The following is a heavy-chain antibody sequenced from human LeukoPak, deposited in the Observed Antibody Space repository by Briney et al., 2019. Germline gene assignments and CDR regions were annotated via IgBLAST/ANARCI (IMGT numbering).Heavy chain of an antibody. CDR1: GFTFSNAW. D-gene: IGHD1-1*01. V-gene: IGHV3-15*07. CDR2: IKSKTDGGTT. Sequence: GGSLRLSCAASGFTFSNAWMNWVRQAPGKGLEWVGRIKSKTDGGTTDYAAPVKGRFTISRDDSKAIAYLQMNSLKTEDTAVYHCTRDRGAYNLCDYWGQGTLVTVSS. CDR3: TRDRGAYNLCDY. J-gene: IGHJ4*02.